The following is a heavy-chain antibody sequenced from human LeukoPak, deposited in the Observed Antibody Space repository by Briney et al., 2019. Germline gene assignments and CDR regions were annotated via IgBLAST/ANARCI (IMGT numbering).Heavy chain of an antibody. D-gene: IGHD6-13*01. V-gene: IGHV3-48*01. J-gene: IGHJ4*02. CDR3: ARESIAAAGTVGIDY. CDR1: RFSFSSYS. CDR2: ISDDGGTK. Sequence: GGSLRLSCAASRFSFSSYSIMWVRQAPGKGLEWLSVISDDGGTKKYADSVKGRFTISRDNSKNTLYLQMNSLRAEDTAVYYCARESIAAAGTVGIDYWGQGTLVTVSS.